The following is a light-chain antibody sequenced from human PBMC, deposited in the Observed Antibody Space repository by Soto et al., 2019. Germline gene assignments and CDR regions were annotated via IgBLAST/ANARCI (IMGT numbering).Light chain of an antibody. CDR1: QSVSSN. CDR2: GAS. V-gene: IGKV3-15*01. J-gene: IGKJ4*01. Sequence: EMVMTQSPATLSVSPGERATRSCRASQSVSSNLAWYQQKPGQAPRLLIYGASTRATGIPARFSGSGSGTEFTLTISSLQSEDFAVYYCQQYNNWPALTFGGGTKVEIK. CDR3: QQYNNWPALT.